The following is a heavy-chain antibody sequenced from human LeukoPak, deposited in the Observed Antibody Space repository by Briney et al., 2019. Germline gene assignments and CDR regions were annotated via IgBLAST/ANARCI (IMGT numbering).Heavy chain of an antibody. CDR2: IYPGDSDT. V-gene: IGHV5-51*01. CDR3: LRREGNSHYDY. D-gene: IGHD4-23*01. CDR1: GYNFATYW. J-gene: IGHJ4*02. Sequence: GESLKISWKGFGYNFATYWIVWVRQMPGKGLEWRGIIYPGDSDTVYSPSFQGQVTLSADKSTSTSHLQWSSLKASDTAIYYCLRREGNSHYDYWGQGTLVTVSS.